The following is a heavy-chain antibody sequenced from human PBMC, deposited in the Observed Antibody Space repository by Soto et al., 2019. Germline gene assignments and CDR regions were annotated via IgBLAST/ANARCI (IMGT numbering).Heavy chain of an antibody. D-gene: IGHD6-13*01. CDR1: GFTFSDYY. V-gene: IGHV3-11*06. J-gene: IGHJ4*02. Sequence: PGGSLRLTCAASGFTFSDYYMSWIRQAPGKGLEWVSYISSSSSYTNYAASVKGRFTISRDNAKNSLYLQMNSLRAEDTAVYYCARAGIAAAGTQFDYWGQGTLVTVAS. CDR3: ARAGIAAAGTQFDY. CDR2: ISSSSSYT.